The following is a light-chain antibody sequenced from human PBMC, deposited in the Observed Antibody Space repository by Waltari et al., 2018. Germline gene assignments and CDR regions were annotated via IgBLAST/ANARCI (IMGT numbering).Light chain of an antibody. J-gene: IGKJ4*01. CDR1: QGIRSF. Sequence: DIQLTQSPPFLSASVGDRVTITCRASQGIRSFLAWYQQKPGRAPKLLIYPASTLQSGVPSRFSGSGSGTDFTLTISSLQPEDFATYYCQHFHSYPLTFGGGTKVEMK. CDR3: QHFHSYPLT. CDR2: PAS. V-gene: IGKV1-9*01.